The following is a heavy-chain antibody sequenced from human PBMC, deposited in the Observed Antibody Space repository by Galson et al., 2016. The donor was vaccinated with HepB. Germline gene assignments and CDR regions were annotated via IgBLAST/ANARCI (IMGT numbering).Heavy chain of an antibody. D-gene: IGHD3-10*01. Sequence: SLRLSCAASGFTFSNYCMHWVRQAPGKGLEWVAVISYDRSDKYYADSVKARFTISRDNSKSTLYLEMNNLRAEDTAVYYCAKGGITVVRGSNFDYWGQGTLVTVSP. V-gene: IGHV3-30*18. CDR1: GFTFSNYC. CDR3: AKGGITVVRGSNFDY. J-gene: IGHJ4*02. CDR2: ISYDRSDK.